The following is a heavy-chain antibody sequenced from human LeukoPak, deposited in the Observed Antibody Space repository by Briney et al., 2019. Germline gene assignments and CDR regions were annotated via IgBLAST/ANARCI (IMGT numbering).Heavy chain of an antibody. V-gene: IGHV1-46*01. D-gene: IGHD6-13*01. Sequence: ASAKVSCKASGYTFTSYYMHWVRQAPGQGLEWMGIINPSGGSTSYAQKFQGRVTMTRDTSTSTVYMELSSLRSEDTAVYYCAREGSIAAAGSNFDYWGQGTLVTVSS. J-gene: IGHJ4*02. CDR1: GYTFTSYY. CDR2: INPSGGST. CDR3: AREGSIAAAGSNFDY.